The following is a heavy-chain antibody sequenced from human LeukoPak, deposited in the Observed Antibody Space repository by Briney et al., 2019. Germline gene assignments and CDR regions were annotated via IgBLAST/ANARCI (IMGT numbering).Heavy chain of an antibody. D-gene: IGHD3-10*01. J-gene: IGHJ6*03. CDR2: ISSSGSYI. V-gene: IGHV3-21*04. Sequence: SCKASGYTFTSYGISWVRQAPGKGLEWVSSISSSGSYIYYADSVKGRFTISRDNAKNSLYLQMNSLRAEDTAFYYCARGAGSGYYFYVDVWGKGTTVTVSS. CDR3: ARGAGSGYYFYVDV. CDR1: GYTFTSYG.